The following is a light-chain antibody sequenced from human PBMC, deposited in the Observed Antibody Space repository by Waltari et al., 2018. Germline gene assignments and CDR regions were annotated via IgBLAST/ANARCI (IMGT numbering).Light chain of an antibody. CDR1: QGVSSY. V-gene: IGKV3D-11*01. Sequence: EIVLTQSPATLSLSPGERATLSCRASQGVSSYLAWYQQKPGQAPRLLIYDASNRATGIPARFSGSGPGTDFTLTISSLEPEDFAVYYCQQYNNWPPRTFGPGTKVDIK. CDR3: QQYNNWPPRT. J-gene: IGKJ3*01. CDR2: DAS.